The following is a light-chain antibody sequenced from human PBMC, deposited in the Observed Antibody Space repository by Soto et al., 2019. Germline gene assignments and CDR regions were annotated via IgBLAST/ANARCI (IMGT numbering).Light chain of an antibody. CDR3: SSYTSSSTRV. Sequence: QSALTQPASVSGSPGQSITIYCTGTSSDVGGYNYVSWYQQHPGKAPKLVIFDVSDRPSGVSNRFSGSKSGNTASLTISGLQAEDEADYYCSSYTSSSTRVFGTGTKVTVL. CDR1: SSDVGGYNY. CDR2: DVS. V-gene: IGLV2-14*01. J-gene: IGLJ1*01.